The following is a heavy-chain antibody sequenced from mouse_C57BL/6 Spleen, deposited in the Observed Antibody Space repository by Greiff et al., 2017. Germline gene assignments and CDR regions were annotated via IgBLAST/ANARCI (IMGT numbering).Heavy chain of an antibody. V-gene: IGHV1-19*01. CDR1: GYTFTDYY. CDR3: ASVADVYYLMDY. D-gene: IGHD2-3*01. CDR2: INPYNGGT. J-gene: IGHJ4*01. Sequence: EVQLQQSGPVLVKPGASVKMSCKASGYTFTDYYMNWVKQSYGKSLEWIGVINPYNGGTSYNQTFKGKATLTVDKSSSTAYMELNSLTSEDSAVYYCASVADVYYLMDYWGHGPSVTVSS.